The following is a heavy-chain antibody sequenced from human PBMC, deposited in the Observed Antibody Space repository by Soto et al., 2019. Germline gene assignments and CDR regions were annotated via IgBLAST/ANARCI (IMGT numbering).Heavy chain of an antibody. CDR2: IDPSDSYT. CDR3: ARAPNIVVVPAIPYGMDV. V-gene: IGHV5-10-1*01. D-gene: IGHD2-2*01. J-gene: IGHJ6*02. Sequence: GESLKISCTGSGYSFTSYWISWVRQMPGKGLEWMGRIDPSDSYTNYSPSFQGHVTISADKSISTAYLQWSSLKASDTAMYYCARAPNIVVVPAIPYGMDVWGQGTTVTVS. CDR1: GYSFTSYW.